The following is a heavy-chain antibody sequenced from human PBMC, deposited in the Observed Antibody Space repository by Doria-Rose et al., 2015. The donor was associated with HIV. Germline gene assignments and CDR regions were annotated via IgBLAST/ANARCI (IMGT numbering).Heavy chain of an antibody. J-gene: IGHJ4*02. CDR1: GVSLSSPGMG. CDR3: ARIKSSRWYHKYYFDF. Sequence: ESGPVLVKPTETLTLTRTVSGVSLSSPGMGVSWIRQPPGKALEWLANIFSDDERSYKTSLKSRLTISRGTSKSQVVLTMTDMDPVDTATYYCARIKSSRWYHKYYFDFWGQGTLVIVS. D-gene: IGHD6-13*01. CDR2: IFSDDER. V-gene: IGHV2-26*01.